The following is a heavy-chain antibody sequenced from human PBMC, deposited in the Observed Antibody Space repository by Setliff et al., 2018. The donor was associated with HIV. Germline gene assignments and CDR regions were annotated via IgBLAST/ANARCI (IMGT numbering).Heavy chain of an antibody. Sequence: SSETLSLTCTVSGGSMNSDSYSWTWLRQPAGKGPELIGHIYVGGSVIYNPSLASRVTISMVPSKNQFSLDLSSVTAADTAKYYCARAKTIGVSAVFFDPWGQGTLVTVS. CDR2: IYVGGSV. CDR1: GGSMNSDSYS. V-gene: IGHV4-61*09. J-gene: IGHJ5*02. CDR3: ARAKTIGVSAVFFDP. D-gene: IGHD3-3*01.